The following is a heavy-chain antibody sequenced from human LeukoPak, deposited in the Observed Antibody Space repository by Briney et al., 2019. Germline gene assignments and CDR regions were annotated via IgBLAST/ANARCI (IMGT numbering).Heavy chain of an antibody. CDR2: ISAYNANT. V-gene: IGHV1-18*01. CDR3: ARGQYSGSGTYYGPYYFDY. Sequence: ASVKVSCKASGYSFTNFDIGWVRQAPGQGLEWMGWISAYNANTNSAQKLQGRVTMTTDTSTSTAFMELRSLRSGDTAVYYCARGQYSGSGTYYGPYYFDYWGQGTLVTVSS. J-gene: IGHJ4*02. CDR1: GYSFTNFD. D-gene: IGHD3-10*01.